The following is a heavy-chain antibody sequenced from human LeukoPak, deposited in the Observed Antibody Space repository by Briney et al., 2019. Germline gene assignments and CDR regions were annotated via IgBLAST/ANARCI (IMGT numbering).Heavy chain of an antibody. V-gene: IGHV3-49*03. Sequence: GGPLRLSCPGCGFNFVYFLLSWFGQARCRGLAGVAFIRNKDYGETTEYAASVKGRYSISRDDSESIAYLQMSSLKAEDTAVYYCSRALRLSGDAFDIWGQGTMVTVSS. CDR3: SRALRLSGDAFDI. D-gene: IGHD2/OR15-2a*01. CDR1: GFNFVYFL. CDR2: IRNKDYGETT. J-gene: IGHJ3*02.